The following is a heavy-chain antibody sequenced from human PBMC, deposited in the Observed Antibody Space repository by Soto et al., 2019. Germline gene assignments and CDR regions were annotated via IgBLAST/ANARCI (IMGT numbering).Heavy chain of an antibody. J-gene: IGHJ6*02. CDR3: ARPTDYHYGMQV. Sequence: RGESLKISCKGSGYNFHTYWIAWVRQMPGKGLEWMGFIYPHDSDTRYSPSFRGQVTISADKSINTAYLQWTSLKASDTAIYFCARPTDYHYGMQVWGQGTTVTRLL. D-gene: IGHD4-17*01. CDR1: GYNFHTYW. CDR2: IYPHDSDT. V-gene: IGHV5-51*01.